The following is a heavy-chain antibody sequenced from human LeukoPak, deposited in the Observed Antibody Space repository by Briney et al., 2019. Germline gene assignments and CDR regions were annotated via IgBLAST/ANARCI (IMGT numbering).Heavy chain of an antibody. CDR2: INHSGST. V-gene: IGHV4-34*01. Sequence: SEALSLTCAVYGGSFSGYYWSWIRQPPGKGLEWIGEINHSGSTNYNPPLKSRVTISVDTSKNQFSLKLSPVTAADTAVYYCARGSSSGFDYWGQGTLVTVSS. J-gene: IGHJ4*02. CDR1: GGSFSGYY. CDR3: ARGSSSGFDY. D-gene: IGHD3-22*01.